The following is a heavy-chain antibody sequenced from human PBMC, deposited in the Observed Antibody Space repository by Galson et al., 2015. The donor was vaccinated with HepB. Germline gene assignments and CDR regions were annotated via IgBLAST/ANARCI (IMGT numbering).Heavy chain of an antibody. CDR1: GFTFSSYA. J-gene: IGHJ2*01. Sequence: SLRLSCAASGFTFSSYAMHWVRQAPGKGLEWVAVISYDGSNKYYADSVKGRFTISRDNSKNTLYLQMNSLRAEDTAVYYCAREVITMSYWYFDLWGRGTLVTVSS. CDR3: AREVITMSYWYFDL. V-gene: IGHV3-30*04. D-gene: IGHD3-10*02. CDR2: ISYDGSNK.